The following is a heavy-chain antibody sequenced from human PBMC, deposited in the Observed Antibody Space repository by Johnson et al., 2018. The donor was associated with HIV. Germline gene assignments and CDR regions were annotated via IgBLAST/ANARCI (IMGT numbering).Heavy chain of an antibody. CDR2: ISGGGGRT. CDR1: GFSFSDYA. J-gene: IGHJ3*02. Sequence: EVQLVESGGGWVQRGGSLRLSCAASGFSFSDYAMSWVRQAPGKGLEWVSGISGGGGRTFYADSVKGRFTISSDNSKNTLYLQMNSLGAEDTAGYYCARSREWCDAFDIWGQGTMVTVSS. CDR3: ARSREWCDAFDI. V-gene: IGHV3-23*04. D-gene: IGHD3-3*01.